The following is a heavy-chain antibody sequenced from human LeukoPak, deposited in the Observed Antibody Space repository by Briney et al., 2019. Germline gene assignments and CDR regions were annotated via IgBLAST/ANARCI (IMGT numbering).Heavy chain of an antibody. D-gene: IGHD6-19*01. CDR3: ARGNSWLVL. J-gene: IGHJ4*02. Sequence: SETLSPTCAVYGGSFSADYWSWIRHRPRKGMEWIGEINHSGRTNYNPSLKSRVTISVDTSKNQFSLKLSAGTAADTAVYYCARGNSWLVLWGQGTLVTVSS. CDR1: GGSFSADY. CDR2: INHSGRT. V-gene: IGHV4-34*01.